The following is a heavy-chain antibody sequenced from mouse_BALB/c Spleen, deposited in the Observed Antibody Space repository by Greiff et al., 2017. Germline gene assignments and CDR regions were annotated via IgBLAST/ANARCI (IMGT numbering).Heavy chain of an antibody. V-gene: IGHV2-6-2*01. D-gene: IGHD2-4*01. J-gene: IGHJ3*01. CDR2: IWSDGST. CDR3: ARHHDYDEDWFAY. CDR1: GFSLTSSG. Sequence: QVQLKESGPDLVAPSQSLSITCTVSGFSLTSSGVHWVRQPPGKGLEWLVVIWSDGSTTYHSAIKSRLSISKDNAKSQVFLTMNSLQTDDTAMYYCARHHDYDEDWFAYWGQGTLVTVSA.